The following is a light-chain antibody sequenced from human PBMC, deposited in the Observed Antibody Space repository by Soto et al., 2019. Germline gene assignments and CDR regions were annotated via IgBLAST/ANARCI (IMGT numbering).Light chain of an antibody. CDR1: ESTTSP. CDR2: DTS. CDR3: HLRCNWWM. J-gene: IGKJ1*01. V-gene: IGKV3-11*01. Sequence: GERATLSGRATESTTSPLAWYQQKPGQAPRVLIYDTSTRATGIPARFSGSGSGTDFTLTISSREPEEFAVYFRHLRCNWWMFGQGTKVEIK.